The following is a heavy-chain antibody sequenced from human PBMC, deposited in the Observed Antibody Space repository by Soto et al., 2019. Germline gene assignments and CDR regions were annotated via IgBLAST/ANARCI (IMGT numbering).Heavy chain of an antibody. CDR3: AWGVVNYDFWSGYDFDY. V-gene: IGHV1-69*06. J-gene: IGHJ4*02. CDR2: IIPIFGTA. D-gene: IGHD3-3*01. Sequence: QVQLVQSGAEVKKPVSSVKVSCKASGGTFSSYAISWVRQAPGQGLEWMGGIIPIFGTANYAQKFQGRVTITADKSTSTDYMELSSLRSEDTAVYYCAWGVVNYDFWSGYDFDYWGQGTLVTVSS. CDR1: GGTFSSYA.